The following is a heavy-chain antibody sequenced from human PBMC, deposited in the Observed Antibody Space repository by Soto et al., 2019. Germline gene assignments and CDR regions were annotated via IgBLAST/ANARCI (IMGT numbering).Heavy chain of an antibody. Sequence: QVQLVQSGAEVKKPGASVKVSCKASGYTFTSYYMHWVRQAPGQGLEWMGIINPSGGSTSYAQKFQGRVTMTRDTSTSTVYMELSSLRSEDTAVYYCARGHYDILTGYYTGSWFDPWGQGTLVTVSS. CDR1: GYTFTSYY. J-gene: IGHJ5*02. D-gene: IGHD3-9*01. CDR2: INPSGGST. CDR3: ARGHYDILTGYYTGSWFDP. V-gene: IGHV1-46*01.